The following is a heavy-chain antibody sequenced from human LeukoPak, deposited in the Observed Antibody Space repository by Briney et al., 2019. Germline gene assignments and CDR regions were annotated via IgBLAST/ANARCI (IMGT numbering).Heavy chain of an antibody. CDR1: GFTFSSYA. CDR2: ISGSGGST. D-gene: IGHD5-12*01. V-gene: IGHV3-23*01. J-gene: IGHJ6*02. Sequence: HAGGSLRLSCTASGFTFSSYAKIWLPQAPGKGREWVSAISGSGGSTYYADSVKGRFTISRHNSKNTLYLQMNSLRAEDTAVYYCAKAPGYNYYYYYGMDVWGQGTTVTVSS. CDR3: AKAPGYNYYYYYGMDV.